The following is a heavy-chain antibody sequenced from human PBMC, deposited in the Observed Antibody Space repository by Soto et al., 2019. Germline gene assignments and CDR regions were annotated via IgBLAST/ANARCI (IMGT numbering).Heavy chain of an antibody. D-gene: IGHD1-1*01. CDR2: IWYDGSNN. J-gene: IGHJ4*02. Sequence: QVQLVESGGGVVQPGRSLRLSCAASGFTFSSYGMHWVRQAPGKGLEWVAVIWYDGSNNYYADSGKGRFTISRDNAKNTLYRQMNSLRAEDTSVYYCGRDRTGTRWDYWGQGTLVTVSS. CDR1: GFTFSSYG. CDR3: GRDRTGTRWDY. V-gene: IGHV3-33*01.